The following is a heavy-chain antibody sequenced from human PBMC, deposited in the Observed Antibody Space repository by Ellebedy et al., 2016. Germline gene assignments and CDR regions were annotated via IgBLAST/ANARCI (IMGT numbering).Heavy chain of an antibody. CDR3: ARVGGSYYGYYYYYMDV. V-gene: IGHV4-61*02. Sequence: LRLSXTVSGGSISSGSYYWNWIRQPAGKGLEWIGRIYTSGTTNYNPSLKSRVTMSVDTSKNQFSLKLSSVTAADTAVYYCARVGGSYYGYYYYYMDVWGKGTTVTVSS. D-gene: IGHD1-26*01. CDR1: GGSISSGSYY. CDR2: IYTSGTT. J-gene: IGHJ6*03.